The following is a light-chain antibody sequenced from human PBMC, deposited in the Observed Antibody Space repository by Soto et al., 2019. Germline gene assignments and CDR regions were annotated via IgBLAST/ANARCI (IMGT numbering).Light chain of an antibody. CDR3: QHYAYYPVT. CDR1: QSISNS. CDR2: KAS. Sequence: DIQMTQSPSTLSASVGDRVTITCRASQSISNSLAWYQQKPGKAPNLLIYKASSLESGVPSRFSGSGSGTEFTLTISSLQPDDFGTYYCQHYAYYPVTFGQGTKVDIK. J-gene: IGKJ2*01. V-gene: IGKV1-5*03.